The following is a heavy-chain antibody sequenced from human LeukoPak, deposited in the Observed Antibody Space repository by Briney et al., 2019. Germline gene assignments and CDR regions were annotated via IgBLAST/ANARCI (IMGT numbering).Heavy chain of an antibody. D-gene: IGHD6-25*01. V-gene: IGHV7-4-1*02. J-gene: IGHJ3*02. Sequence: AAVKVSCKASGYTFTSYAMKWVRQAPGQGLEWIGWINNNTGNPTYAQCFTGRFVFSLDTSVSTAYLQISSLKAEETAVYYCARVRRRNDAFDIXGQG. CDR3: ARVRRRNDAFDI. CDR2: INNNTGNP. CDR1: GYTFTSYA.